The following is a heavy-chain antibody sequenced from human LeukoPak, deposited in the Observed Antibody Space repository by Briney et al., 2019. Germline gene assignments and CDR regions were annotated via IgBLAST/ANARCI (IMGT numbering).Heavy chain of an antibody. CDR1: GGSFSGYY. Sequence: SETLSLTCAVYGGSFSGYYWSWIRQPPGKGLEWIGKINHSGSTNYNPSLKSRVTISVDTSKNQFSLKLSSVTAADTAVYYCARGVYYDTSDNWFDPWGQGTLVTVSS. CDR2: INHSGST. CDR3: ARGVYYDTSDNWFDP. J-gene: IGHJ5*02. V-gene: IGHV4-34*01. D-gene: IGHD3-22*01.